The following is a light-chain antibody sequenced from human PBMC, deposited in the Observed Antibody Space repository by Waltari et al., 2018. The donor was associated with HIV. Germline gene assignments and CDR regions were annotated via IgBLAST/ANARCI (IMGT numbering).Light chain of an antibody. CDR1: QSVNSN. CDR2: GAS. CDR3: QQYEKWPPYT. Sequence: EIVMTQSPGTLSVSTGERATLSCRASQSVNSNLAWFEHIPGQAPRLLMYGASTRATGIPARFSGSGSGTEFTFTISILQSEDFAVYFCQQYEKWPPYTFVHGTKLEIK. V-gene: IGKV3-15*01. J-gene: IGKJ2*01.